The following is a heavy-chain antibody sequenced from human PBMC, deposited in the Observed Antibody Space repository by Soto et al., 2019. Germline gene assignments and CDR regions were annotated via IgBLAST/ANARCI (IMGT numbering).Heavy chain of an antibody. CDR2: INHSGST. J-gene: IGHJ6*02. CDR1: GGSFSGYY. Sequence: PSETLSLTCAVYGGSFSGYYWSWIRQPPGKGLEWIGEINHSGSTNYNPSLKSRVTISVDTSKNQFSLKLSSVTAADTAVYYCARSRGQYYYYYGMDVWGQGTTVT. CDR3: ARSRGQYYYYYGMDV. V-gene: IGHV4-34*01. D-gene: IGHD3-16*01.